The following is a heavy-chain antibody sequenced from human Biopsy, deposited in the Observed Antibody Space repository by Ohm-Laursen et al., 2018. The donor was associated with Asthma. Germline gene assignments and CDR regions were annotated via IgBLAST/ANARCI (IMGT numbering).Heavy chain of an antibody. D-gene: IGHD6-19*01. CDR1: GGSISSGGYY. V-gene: IGHV4-31*03. CDR3: ARDAGSAWSSGLDAFDF. CDR2: VYHSGTS. J-gene: IGHJ3*01. Sequence: SETLSLTCTVAGGSISSGGYYWSWIRQHPGKGLEWIGYVYHSGTSYYNPSLKSRVTISVDTSKNQFSLNLNSVTAADTAVYFCARDAGSAWSSGLDAFDFWGHGTMVTVSS.